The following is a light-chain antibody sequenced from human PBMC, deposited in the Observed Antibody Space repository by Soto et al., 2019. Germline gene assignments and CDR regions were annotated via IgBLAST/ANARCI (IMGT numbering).Light chain of an antibody. CDR1: HIVSSSY. V-gene: IGKV3-20*01. CDR2: GAS. Sequence: EIVLTQSPVTLSLSPGERATLSCRASHIVSSSYLAWYQQKPGQAPRLLIYGASSRATGFPDRFSGSGSGTDFTLTISRLEPEDFAVYYCQQYNNWPPYTFGQGTKLEIK. J-gene: IGKJ2*01. CDR3: QQYNNWPPYT.